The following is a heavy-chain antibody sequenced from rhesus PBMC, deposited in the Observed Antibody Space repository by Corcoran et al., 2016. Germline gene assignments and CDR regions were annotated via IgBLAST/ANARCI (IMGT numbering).Heavy chain of an antibody. Sequence: QLQLQESGPGLVQPSGTLSLPCAVSVGSIRSNYWSWIRHPPGKGLEWIGRISGSGGSTDYNPSLKSRVTISTDTSNNQFSLKRSSVTAADTAVYYCARDRSYSGCSWTYWGQGVLVTVSS. J-gene: IGHJ4*01. V-gene: IGHV4-173*01. CDR3: ARDRSYSGCSWTY. D-gene: IGHD6-25*01. CDR2: ISGSGGST. CDR1: VGSIRSNY.